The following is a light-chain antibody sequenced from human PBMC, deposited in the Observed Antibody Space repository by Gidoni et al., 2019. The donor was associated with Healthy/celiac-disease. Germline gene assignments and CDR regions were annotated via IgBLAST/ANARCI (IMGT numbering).Light chain of an antibody. V-gene: IGKV1-5*03. CDR3: QQYESYWT. J-gene: IGKJ1*01. Sequence: DIQMTQSPSTLSASVGDSVTITCRASQSISIWLAWYQQKPGKAPKLLIYKASSLESGVPSRFSGSGSGTEFTLTISSLHHDDFATYYCQQYESYWTFGQGTKVEIK. CDR2: KAS. CDR1: QSISIW.